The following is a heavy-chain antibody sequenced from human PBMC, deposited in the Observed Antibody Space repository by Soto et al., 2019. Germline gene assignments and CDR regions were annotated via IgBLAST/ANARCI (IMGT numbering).Heavy chain of an antibody. CDR2: ITSSGGGT. D-gene: IGHD2-15*01. CDR1: GFTFSNYA. CDR3: TKDRCGGTCFSDSDY. V-gene: IGHV3-23*01. Sequence: EVQLLKSGGDLVQPGGSLRLSCAASGFTFSNYAMNWVRQAPGKGLEWFSGITSSGGGTYYADSVKGRFTISRDNAKNTLYLQMNSLRAEDTAIYYCTKDRCGGTCFSDSDYWVQGALVTVSS. J-gene: IGHJ4*02.